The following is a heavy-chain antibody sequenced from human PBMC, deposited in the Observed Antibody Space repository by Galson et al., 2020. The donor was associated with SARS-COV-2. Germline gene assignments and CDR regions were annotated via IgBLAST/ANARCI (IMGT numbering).Heavy chain of an antibody. Sequence: GESLKISCKGSGYSFTSYWIGWVRQMPGQGLEWRGIIYPGDSDTRYSTSFQGQVTISADKSISTAYLQWSSLKASDTAMYYCARTYYDILTGYPNWGQGTLVTVSS. J-gene: IGHJ4*02. CDR1: GYSFTSYW. D-gene: IGHD3-9*01. V-gene: IGHV5-51*01. CDR3: ARTYYDILTGYPN. CDR2: IYPGDSDT.